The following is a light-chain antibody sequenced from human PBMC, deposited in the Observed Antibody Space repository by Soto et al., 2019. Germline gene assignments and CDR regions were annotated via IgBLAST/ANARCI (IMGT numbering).Light chain of an antibody. CDR2: KAS. J-gene: IGKJ1*01. CDR1: QSIGTW. V-gene: IGKV1-5*03. Sequence: DIQMTQSPSSLSASVGDRVTITCRASQSIGTWLAWYQQKPGEAPKLLMSKASSLESGVPSRFSGSGSGTEFTRTISSLQPDDSATYYCQQYNSYAWTFGQGTKVEIK. CDR3: QQYNSYAWT.